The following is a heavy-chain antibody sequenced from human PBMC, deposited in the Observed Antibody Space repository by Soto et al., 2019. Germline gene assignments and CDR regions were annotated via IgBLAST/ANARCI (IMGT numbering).Heavy chain of an antibody. Sequence: RQPPGKGLEWIGYIYYSGSTNYNPSLKSRITISVDTSNNQFSLKLTSVTAADTAVYYCARVHVMVVAGSTFDYWGHGTLVTVSS. J-gene: IGHJ4*01. CDR3: ARVHVMVVAGSTFDY. CDR2: IYYSGST. D-gene: IGHD6-19*01. V-gene: IGHV4-59*08.